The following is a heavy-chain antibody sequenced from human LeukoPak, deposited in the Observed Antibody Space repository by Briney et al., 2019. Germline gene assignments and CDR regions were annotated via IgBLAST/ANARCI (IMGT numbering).Heavy chain of an antibody. D-gene: IGHD6-19*01. V-gene: IGHV1-2*02. CDR2: INPNSGGT. CDR3: ARVRAVAGTDFDY. CDR1: GYTFTSYA. Sequence: ASVKVSCKASGYTFTSYAMHWVRQAPGQRLEWMGWINPNSGGTNYAQKFQGRVTMTRDTSISTAYMELSRLRSDDTAVYYCARVRAVAGTDFDYWGQGTLVTVSS. J-gene: IGHJ4*02.